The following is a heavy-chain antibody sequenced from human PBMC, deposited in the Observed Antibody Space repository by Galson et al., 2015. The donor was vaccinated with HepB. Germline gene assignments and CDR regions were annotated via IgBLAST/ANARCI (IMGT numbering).Heavy chain of an antibody. CDR2: IYTSGST. Sequence: ETLSLTCTVSGGSISSYYWSWIRQPAGKGLEWIGRIYTSGSTNYNPSLKSRVTMSVDTSKNQFSLKLSSVTAADTAVYHCARGMSSGWYWYFDLWGRGTLVTVSS. CDR3: ARGMSSGWYWYFDL. V-gene: IGHV4-4*07. CDR1: GGSISSYY. J-gene: IGHJ2*01. D-gene: IGHD6-19*01.